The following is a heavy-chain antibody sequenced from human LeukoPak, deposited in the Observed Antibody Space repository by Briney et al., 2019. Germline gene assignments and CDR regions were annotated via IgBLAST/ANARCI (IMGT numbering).Heavy chain of an antibody. Sequence: PGGSLRLSCAASGFTFSSYEMNWVRQAPGKGLEWVSYISSSGSITYCADSVKGRFTISRDNAKNSLYLQMNSLRAEDTAAYYCARGISPLDYWGQGTLVTVSS. CDR1: GFTFSSYE. J-gene: IGHJ4*02. CDR3: ARGISPLDY. V-gene: IGHV3-48*03. CDR2: ISSSGSIT.